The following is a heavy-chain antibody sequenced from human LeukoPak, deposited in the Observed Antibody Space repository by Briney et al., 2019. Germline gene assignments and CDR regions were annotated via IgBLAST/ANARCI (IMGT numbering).Heavy chain of an antibody. CDR1: GFTVSSNY. CDR2: IYSGGST. D-gene: IGHD3-10*01. J-gene: IGHJ4*02. Sequence: GGSLRLSCAASGFTVSSNYMSWVRQAPGKGLEWVSVIYSGGSTYYADSVKGRFTISRDNSKNTLYLQTNSLRAEDTAVYYCARLWFGSFDYWGQGTLVTVSS. CDR3: ARLWFGSFDY. V-gene: IGHV3-53*01.